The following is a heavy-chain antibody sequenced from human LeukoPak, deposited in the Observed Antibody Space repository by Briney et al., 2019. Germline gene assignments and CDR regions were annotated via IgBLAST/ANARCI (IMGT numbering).Heavy chain of an antibody. CDR3: ARDSSGWYGGAFDI. CDR2: IYHSGST. V-gene: IGHV4-59*01. J-gene: IGHJ3*02. Sequence: PSETLSLTCTFSGGSISSYYWSWIRQPPGKGLEWIGSIYHSGSTYYNPSLKSRVTISVDTSKNQFSLKLSSVTAADTAVYYCARDSSGWYGGAFDIWGQGTMVTVSS. D-gene: IGHD6-19*01. CDR1: GGSISSYY.